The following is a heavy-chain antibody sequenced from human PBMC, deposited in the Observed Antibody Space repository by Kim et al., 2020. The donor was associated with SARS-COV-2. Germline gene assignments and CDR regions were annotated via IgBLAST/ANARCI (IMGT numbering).Heavy chain of an antibody. CDR1: GGSVSSGSYY. J-gene: IGHJ4*02. CDR3: ARGGGYDFWSGYWAPLDY. CDR2: IYYSGST. Sequence: SETLSLTCTVSGGSVSSGSYYWSWIRQPPGKGLEWIGYIYYSGSTNYNPSLKSRVTISVDTSKNQFSLKLSSVTAADTAVYYCARGGGYDFWSGYWAPLDYWGQGTLVTVSS. D-gene: IGHD3-3*01. V-gene: IGHV4-61*01.